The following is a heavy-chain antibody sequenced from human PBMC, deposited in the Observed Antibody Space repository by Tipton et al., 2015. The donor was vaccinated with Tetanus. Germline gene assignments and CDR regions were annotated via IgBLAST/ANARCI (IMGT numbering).Heavy chain of an antibody. J-gene: IGHJ6*02. V-gene: IGHV1-2*02. CDR1: GYTFTGYY. CDR3: ARDRGDYIYYGMDV. Sequence: QLVQSGAEMKKPGASVKVSCKASGYTFTGYYIYWVRQAPGQGLEWMGWIDPNSGATVYAQKFQGRVTMTRDTSISTAYMELRSHRSDDTAVYYCARDRGDYIYYGMDVWGPGTTVTVS. D-gene: IGHD3-22*01. CDR2: IDPNSGAT.